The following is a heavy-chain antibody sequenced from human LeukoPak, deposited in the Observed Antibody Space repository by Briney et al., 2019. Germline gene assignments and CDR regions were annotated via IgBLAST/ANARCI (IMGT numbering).Heavy chain of an antibody. J-gene: IGHJ4*02. CDR3: ARDRGGKQWLVLWYFDY. D-gene: IGHD6-19*01. CDR2: ISSSSSYI. CDR1: GFTFSSYS. Sequence: GGSLRLSCAASGFTFSSYSMNWVRQAPGKGLEWVSSISSSSSYIYYADSVKGRFTISRDNAKNSLYLQMNSLRAEDTAVYYCARDRGGKQWLVLWYFDYWGQGTLATVSS. V-gene: IGHV3-21*01.